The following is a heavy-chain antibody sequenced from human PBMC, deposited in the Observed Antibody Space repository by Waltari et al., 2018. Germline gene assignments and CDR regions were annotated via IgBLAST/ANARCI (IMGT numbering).Heavy chain of an antibody. J-gene: IGHJ4*02. Sequence: QVQLVQSGAEVKKPGASVRVSCKASGYIFTGNYIHGVRQAPGQGLEWRGRIKPNTVDSNDAQKFQGRVTMTSDTSIGTAYMELSSLRSDDTAVYYCARDRSDLVIGESNSWGQGTLVTVSS. D-gene: IGHD3-22*01. CDR1: GYIFTGNY. CDR3: ARDRSDLVIGESNS. V-gene: IGHV1-2*06. CDR2: IKPNTVDS.